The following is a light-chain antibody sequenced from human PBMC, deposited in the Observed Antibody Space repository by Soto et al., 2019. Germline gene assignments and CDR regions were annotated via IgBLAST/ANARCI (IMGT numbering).Light chain of an antibody. CDR3: AAWDDSLSAYWV. V-gene: IGLV1-47*02. Sequence: QAVVTQPPSASGTPGQRVTISCSGSTSNIGSNFAYWYRQLPGTAPKLLIYTNNQWPSGVPDRFSGSKSGTSASLAISGLRSEDEADYYCAAWDDSLSAYWVFGGGTQLTVL. J-gene: IGLJ3*02. CDR1: TSNIGSNF. CDR2: TNN.